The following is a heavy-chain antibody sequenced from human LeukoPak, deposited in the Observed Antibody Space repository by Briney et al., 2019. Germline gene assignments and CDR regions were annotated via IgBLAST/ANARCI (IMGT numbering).Heavy chain of an antibody. CDR2: IYYSGGT. V-gene: IGHV4-39*07. J-gene: IGHJ4*02. Sequence: SETLSLTCTVSGGSISSSSYYWGWIRQPPGKGLEWIGTIYYSGGTYYNPSLKSRVTISVDTSKDQFSLKLSSVTAADTAVYYCARDRDYGDAPFDYWGQGTLVTVSS. D-gene: IGHD4-17*01. CDR1: GGSISSSSYY. CDR3: ARDRDYGDAPFDY.